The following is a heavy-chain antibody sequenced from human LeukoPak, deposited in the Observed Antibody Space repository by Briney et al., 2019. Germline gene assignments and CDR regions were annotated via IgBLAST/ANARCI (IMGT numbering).Heavy chain of an antibody. CDR3: AKTWVRGVIPNFDY. Sequence: PGGSLRLSCAASGFTLSSNYMSWVRQAPGKGLEWVSAISGSGGSTYYADSVKGRFTISRDNSKNTLYLQMNSLRAEDTAVYYCAKTWVRGVIPNFDYWGQGTLVTASS. CDR2: ISGSGGST. J-gene: IGHJ4*02. D-gene: IGHD3-10*01. V-gene: IGHV3-23*01. CDR1: GFTLSSNY.